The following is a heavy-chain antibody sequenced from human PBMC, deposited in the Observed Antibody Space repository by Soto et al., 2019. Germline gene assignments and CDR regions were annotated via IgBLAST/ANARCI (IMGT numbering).Heavy chain of an antibody. J-gene: IGHJ3*02. D-gene: IGHD2-15*01. Sequence: QVQLVQSGAEVKKPGSSVKVSCKASGGTFSSYAISWVRQAPGQGLEWMGGIIPIFGTANYAQKFQGRVTITADESKSTAYMELSSRRSEDTAVYYCAREGPRGYCSGGSCHYDAFDIWGQGTMVTVSS. CDR2: IIPIFGTA. CDR1: GGTFSSYA. V-gene: IGHV1-69*01. CDR3: AREGPRGYCSGGSCHYDAFDI.